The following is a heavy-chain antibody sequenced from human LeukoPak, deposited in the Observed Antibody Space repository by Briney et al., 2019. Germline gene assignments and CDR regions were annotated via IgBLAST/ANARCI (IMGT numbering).Heavy chain of an antibody. CDR3: ARDRQARGPFTVQYYYYYMDV. Sequence: SVKVSCKASGGTFSSYAISWVRQAPGQGLEWMGGIIPIFGTANYAHKFQGRVTITADESTSTAYMELSSLRSEDTAVYYCARDRQARGPFTVQYYYYYMDVWGKGTTVTVSS. D-gene: IGHD4-11*01. V-gene: IGHV1-69*13. CDR2: IIPIFGTA. J-gene: IGHJ6*03. CDR1: GGTFSSYA.